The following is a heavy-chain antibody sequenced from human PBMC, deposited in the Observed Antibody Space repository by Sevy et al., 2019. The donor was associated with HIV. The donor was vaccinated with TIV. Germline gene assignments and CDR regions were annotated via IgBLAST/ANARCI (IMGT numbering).Heavy chain of an antibody. J-gene: IGHJ4*02. CDR1: GFTFSSYS. CDR2: VSGSSGAI. D-gene: IGHD3-10*01. V-gene: IGHV3-48*01. CDR3: ARDMDGSYTPLDY. Sequence: GGSLRLSCAASGFTFSSYSMNWVRQAPEKGLEWISFVSGSSGAINYADAVKGRFTISRDNAKNSLYLQMNSLRVDDTAVYYCARDMDGSYTPLDYWGQGTLVTVSS.